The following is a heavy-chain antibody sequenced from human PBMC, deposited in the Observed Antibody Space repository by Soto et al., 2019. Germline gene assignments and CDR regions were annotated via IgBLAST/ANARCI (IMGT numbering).Heavy chain of an antibody. Sequence: GGSLRLSCAASGFTFSSYAMSWVRQAPGKGLEWVSAISDSGGATYYADSVKGRFTISRDNSKNTLYLQMNSLRAEDTAVYYCAQCSGGSCYAFSGWGQGTMVTVSS. J-gene: IGHJ3*01. CDR2: ISDSGGAT. V-gene: IGHV3-23*01. D-gene: IGHD2-15*01. CDR3: AQCSGGSCYAFSG. CDR1: GFTFSSYA.